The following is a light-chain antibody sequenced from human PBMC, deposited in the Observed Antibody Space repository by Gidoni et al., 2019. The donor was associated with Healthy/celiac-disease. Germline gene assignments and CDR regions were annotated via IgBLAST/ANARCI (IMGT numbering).Light chain of an antibody. V-gene: IGKV1-5*03. CDR3: QQYNSYSRT. CDR1: QSISSW. CDR2: KAS. Sequence: DIQMTQSPSTLSASVGDRVTITCRASQSISSWLAWYQQKPGKAPKLLIYKASSLESGVPLRFSGSGSGKEFTLTISSLQPDDFATYYCQQYNSYSRTFGQGTKVEIK. J-gene: IGKJ1*01.